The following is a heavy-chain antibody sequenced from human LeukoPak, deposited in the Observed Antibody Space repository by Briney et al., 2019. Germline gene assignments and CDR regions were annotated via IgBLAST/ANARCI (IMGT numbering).Heavy chain of an antibody. CDR2: IIFIFGTT. V-gene: IGHV1-69*05. CDR1: GGTLISYG. CDR3: ANTPWGSCSSTTCYTGYSDS. Sequence: SVKVSCKASGGTLISYGISWVRQAPGQGLEWMGGIIFIFGTTHYAQKFQGRVTITRDESTSTAYMELSSLRSDDTAVYYCANTPWGSCSSTTCYTGYSDSWGQGTLVTVSS. J-gene: IGHJ4*02. D-gene: IGHD2-2*02.